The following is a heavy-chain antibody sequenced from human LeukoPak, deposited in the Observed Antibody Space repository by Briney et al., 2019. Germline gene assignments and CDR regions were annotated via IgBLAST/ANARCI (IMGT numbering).Heavy chain of an antibody. CDR2: ISSSSSYI. D-gene: IGHD1-26*01. V-gene: IGHV3-21*01. Sequence: GGSLRLSCAASGFTFSSYSMNWVRQAPGKGLEWVSSISSSSSYIYYADSVKGRFTISRDNAKNSLYLQMSSLRAEDTAVYYCARDPYSGSYSAYYYYYTDVWGKGTTVTVSS. CDR3: ARDPYSGSYSAYYYYYTDV. J-gene: IGHJ6*03. CDR1: GFTFSSYS.